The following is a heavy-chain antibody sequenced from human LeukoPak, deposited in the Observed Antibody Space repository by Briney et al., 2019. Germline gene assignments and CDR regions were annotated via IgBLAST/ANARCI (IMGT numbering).Heavy chain of an antibody. CDR2: IKEDGGRE. CDR3: ASLVVPAAIGYYYYYGMDV. J-gene: IGHJ6*02. Sequence: GGSLRLSCAASGFAFSRSWMTWIRQAPGKGLEFVANIKEDGGRENFASSVKGRFTISRDNAKDSLYLQMNSLRAEDTAVYYCASLVVPAAIGYYYYYGMDVWGQGTTVTVSS. V-gene: IGHV3-7*01. CDR1: GFAFSRSW. D-gene: IGHD2-2*02.